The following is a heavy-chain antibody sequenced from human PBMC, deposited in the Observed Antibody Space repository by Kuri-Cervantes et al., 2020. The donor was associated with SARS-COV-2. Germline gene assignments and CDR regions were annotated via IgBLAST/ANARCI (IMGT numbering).Heavy chain of an antibody. CDR1: GGSFSGYY. Sequence: CAVYGGSFSGYYWSRIRPPPGKGLEWIGEINHSGSTNYKPSLKSRITISVDTSKNQFSLKLSAVTAADTAVYYCARGSGYCSGGSCYPIDYWGQGTLVTVSS. J-gene: IGHJ4*01. CDR2: INHSGST. CDR3: ARGSGYCSGGSCYPIDY. V-gene: IGHV4-34*01. D-gene: IGHD2-15*01.